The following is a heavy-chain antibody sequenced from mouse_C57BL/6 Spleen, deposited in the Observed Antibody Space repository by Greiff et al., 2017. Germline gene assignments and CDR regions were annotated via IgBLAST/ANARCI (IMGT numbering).Heavy chain of an antibody. Sequence: VHLVESGPGLVQPSQSLSITCTVSGFSLTSYGVHWVRQSPGKGLEWLGVIWSGGSTDYNAAFISRLSISKDNSTSQVFFKMNSLRADDTAIYYCAREGVSRAMDYWGQGTSVTVSS. CDR3: AREGVSRAMDY. CDR1: GFSLTSYG. V-gene: IGHV2-2*01. CDR2: IWSGGST. J-gene: IGHJ4*01.